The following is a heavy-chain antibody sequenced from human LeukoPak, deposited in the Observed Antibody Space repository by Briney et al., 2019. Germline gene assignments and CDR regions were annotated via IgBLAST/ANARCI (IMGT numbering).Heavy chain of an antibody. Sequence: SETLSLTCSVSSGSVSSYYWNWIRQPPGKGLEWIGFFYHSGGTHYNPSLKSRVTISLDTSKRQVSLNLNSVTAADTAVYYCARGYSSGWNGRVAFDPWGQGTLVTVSS. CDR2: FYHSGGT. J-gene: IGHJ5*02. D-gene: IGHD6-19*01. CDR1: SGSVSSYY. CDR3: ARGYSSGWNGRVAFDP. V-gene: IGHV4-59*02.